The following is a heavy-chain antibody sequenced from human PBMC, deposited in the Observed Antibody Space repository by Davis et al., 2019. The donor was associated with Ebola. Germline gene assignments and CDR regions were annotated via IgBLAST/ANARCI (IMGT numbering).Heavy chain of an antibody. V-gene: IGHV2-70*11. Sequence: SGPTLAHLTHPLTLTRTFPLFSHSTSGMCVSWIRQPQGKALEWLARLDWDDDKYYSTSLKNRLTISKDTSKNQVVLTMTNMDPVDTATHYCPRILGDSSGWEGEDYWGQGTLVTVSS. CDR3: PRILGDSSGWEGEDY. CDR1: LFSHSTSGMC. D-gene: IGHD6-19*01. CDR2: LDWDDDK. J-gene: IGHJ4*02.